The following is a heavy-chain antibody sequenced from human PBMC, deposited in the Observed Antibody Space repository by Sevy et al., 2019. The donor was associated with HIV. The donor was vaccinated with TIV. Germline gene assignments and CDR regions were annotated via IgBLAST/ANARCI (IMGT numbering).Heavy chain of an antibody. CDR1: GFTFSTYA. CDR2: ISGSASTTYYGGAA. V-gene: IGHV3-23*01. J-gene: IGHJ2*01. D-gene: IGHD6-6*01. CDR3: ARGLLARPRGDYWYFDL. Sequence: GGSLRLSCTASGFTFSTYAMSWVRQAPGKGLEWVSGISGSASTTYYGGAAYYADSVKGRFTITRDNAKNTRYLEMNGLGDEDSAVFHCARGLLARPRGDYWYFDLWGRGTLVTVSS.